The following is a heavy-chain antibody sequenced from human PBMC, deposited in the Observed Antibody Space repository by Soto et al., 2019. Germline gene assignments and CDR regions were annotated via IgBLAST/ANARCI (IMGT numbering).Heavy chain of an antibody. Sequence: ASVKVSCKASGYTFTSYGITWVRQAPGQGLEWMGWISAYNGNTHYAQMFQGRVTMTTYTSTSTAYMELRSLRSDDTAVYYCAKDTIPPTSGGFAPWGQGTPAPVSS. CDR1: GYTFTSYG. CDR3: AKDTIPPTSGGFAP. V-gene: IGHV1-18*01. CDR2: ISAYNGNT. J-gene: IGHJ5*02. D-gene: IGHD3-3*01.